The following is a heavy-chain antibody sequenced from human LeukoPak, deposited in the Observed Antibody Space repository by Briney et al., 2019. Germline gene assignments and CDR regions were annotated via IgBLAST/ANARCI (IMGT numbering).Heavy chain of an antibody. CDR2: ISYDGSNK. Sequence: GGSLRLSCAASGFTFSSYGMHWVRQAPGKGLEWVAVISYDGSNKYYADSVKGRFTISRDNSKNTLYLQMNSLRAEDTAVYYCAPHRDGSYPFDYWGQGTLVTVSS. J-gene: IGHJ4*02. D-gene: IGHD1-26*01. V-gene: IGHV3-30*03. CDR1: GFTFSSYG. CDR3: APHRDGSYPFDY.